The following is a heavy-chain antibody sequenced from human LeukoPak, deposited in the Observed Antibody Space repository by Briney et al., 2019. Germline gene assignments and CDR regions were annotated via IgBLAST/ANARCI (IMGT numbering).Heavy chain of an antibody. D-gene: IGHD3-3*01. CDR2: IYTTGIT. Sequence: PSETLSLTCTVSGGSISTYYWNWIRQPAGKGLEWIGRIYTTGITNYNPSLKSRVSVSVDTSKNQFSLKLSSVTAADTAVYYCARTEDQGRITIFGVVTAGAFDIWGQGTMVTVSS. V-gene: IGHV4-4*07. CDR3: ARTEDQGRITIFGVVTAGAFDI. J-gene: IGHJ3*02. CDR1: GGSISTYY.